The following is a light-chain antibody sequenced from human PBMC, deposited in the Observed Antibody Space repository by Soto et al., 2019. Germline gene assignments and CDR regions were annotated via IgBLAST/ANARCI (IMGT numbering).Light chain of an antibody. J-gene: IGKJ4*01. CDR2: GAS. V-gene: IGKV3-15*01. CDR3: QQYNDWPLT. Sequence: EIVMTQSPATLSVSPGERATLSCRASLSVSSNLAWYQQKPGQAPRLLIYGASTRATGIPARVSGSGSGTDFTLTISSLQSEDFAVYYCQQYNDWPLTFGGGTKVEIK. CDR1: LSVSSN.